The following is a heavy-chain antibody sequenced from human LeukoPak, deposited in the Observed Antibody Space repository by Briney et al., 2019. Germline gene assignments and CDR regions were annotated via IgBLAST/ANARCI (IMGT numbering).Heavy chain of an antibody. CDR2: FDPEDGET. J-gene: IGHJ4*02. CDR1: GYTLTELS. Sequence: ASVKVSCKVSGYTLTELSMHWVRQAPGKGLEWMGGFDPEDGETIYAQKFQGRVTMTEDTSTDTAYMELSSLISDDTAMYFCARGAQTIFGVIVYWGQGTLVTVSS. V-gene: IGHV1-24*01. D-gene: IGHD3-3*01. CDR3: ARGAQTIFGVIVY.